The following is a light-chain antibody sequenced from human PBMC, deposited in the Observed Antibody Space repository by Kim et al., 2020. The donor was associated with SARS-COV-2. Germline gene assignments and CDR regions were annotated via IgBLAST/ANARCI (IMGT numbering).Light chain of an antibody. CDR3: ATWDDSLSGPV. CDR1: SSNIGSDY. V-gene: IGLV1-47*01. CDR2: RNN. J-gene: IGLJ3*02. Sequence: GQGVTIPGSGSSSNIGSDYVYWYQQLPGAAPKLLIYRNNERPSGVPDRFSGSKSGTSASLAISGLRSEDEADYYCATWDDSLSGPVFGGGTQLTVL.